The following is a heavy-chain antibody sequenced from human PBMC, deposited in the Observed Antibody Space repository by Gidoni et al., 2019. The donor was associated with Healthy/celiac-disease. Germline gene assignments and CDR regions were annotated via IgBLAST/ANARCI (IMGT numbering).Heavy chain of an antibody. D-gene: IGHD2-2*02. CDR1: GYSFTSYW. Sequence: EVQLVQSGAEVKKPGASLRLSCKGSGYSFTSYWIRWVRQMPGKGLEWMGRIDPSDSYTNYSPSFQGHVTISADKSISTAYLQWSSLKASDTAMYYCARAQVGGKSAAISWFDPWGQGTLVTVSS. J-gene: IGHJ5*02. V-gene: IGHV5-10-1*03. CDR3: ARAQVGGKSAAISWFDP. CDR2: IDPSDSYT.